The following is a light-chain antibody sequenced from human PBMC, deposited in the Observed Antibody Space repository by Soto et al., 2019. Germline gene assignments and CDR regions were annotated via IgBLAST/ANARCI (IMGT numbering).Light chain of an antibody. J-gene: IGKJ4*01. V-gene: IGKV3-20*01. CDR2: STS. CDR1: QSVSSTY. CDR3: QQYGSSPPLT. Sequence: EIVWTQSPGTLSLSPGERATLSCRASQSVSSTYLAWYQQKPGQAPRLLIYSTSNRATGIPDRFSGSGSGTDFTLTISRLEPEDFAVYYCQQYGSSPPLTFGGGTKVEIK.